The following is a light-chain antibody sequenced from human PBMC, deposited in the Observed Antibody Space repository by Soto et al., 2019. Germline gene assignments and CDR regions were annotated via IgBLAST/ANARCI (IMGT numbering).Light chain of an antibody. V-gene: IGLV2-23*02. CDR2: EVT. CDR1: SGDIGSYNR. Sequence: QSVLTQPASVSGSPGQSITISCTGTSGDIGSYNRVSWYQQHPGKAPKLIIYEVTDRPSGVSNRFSASKSGNTAFLTISGLQVEDEADYFCCSYAGSYVWLFGGGTKLTVL. CDR3: CSYAGSYVWL. J-gene: IGLJ3*02.